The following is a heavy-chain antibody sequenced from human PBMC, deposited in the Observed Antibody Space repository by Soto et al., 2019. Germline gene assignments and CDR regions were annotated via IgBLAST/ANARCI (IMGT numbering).Heavy chain of an antibody. V-gene: IGHV1-46*01. Sequence: QVQLVQSGAEVKKPGASVKVSCKASGYTFTSYYMHLVRQAPGKGLEWMGIINPSGGSTSYAKKFQGRVTMTRDTSTSTVYMELSSLRSEDTAVYYCAITWGTAMVNWGQGTLVTVSS. CDR3: AITWGTAMVN. CDR2: INPSGGST. CDR1: GYTFTSYY. D-gene: IGHD5-18*01. J-gene: IGHJ4*02.